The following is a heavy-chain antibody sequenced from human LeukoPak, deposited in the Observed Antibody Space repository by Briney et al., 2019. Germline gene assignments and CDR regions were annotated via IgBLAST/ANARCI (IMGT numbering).Heavy chain of an antibody. CDR2: IFSNDEK. Sequence: KQSGPVLVKPTETLTLTCTVSGFSLSNARRGVSWIRQPPGKALECLAHIFSNDEKSYSTSLKSRLTIYKDTSKSQVVLTMTNMDPVDTATYYCARTMWVRGRTNGAFDIWGQGTMVTVSS. J-gene: IGHJ3*02. D-gene: IGHD3-10*01. CDR3: ARTMWVRGRTNGAFDI. V-gene: IGHV2-26*01. CDR1: GFSLSNARRG.